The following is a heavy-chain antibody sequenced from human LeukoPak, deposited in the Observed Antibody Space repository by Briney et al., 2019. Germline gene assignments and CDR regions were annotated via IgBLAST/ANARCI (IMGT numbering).Heavy chain of an antibody. J-gene: IGHJ4*02. CDR2: IHQDGSDK. Sequence: GGSLRLSCVASGFTFTTHWMSWVRQAPGKGLEWVANIHQDGSDKYYVDAVKGRFTISRDNAKHSLYLQMNSLRAEDTAVYFCARYGGSYLDYWGQGTLVTVSS. CDR1: GFTFTTHW. V-gene: IGHV3-7*01. D-gene: IGHD1-26*01. CDR3: ARYGGSYLDY.